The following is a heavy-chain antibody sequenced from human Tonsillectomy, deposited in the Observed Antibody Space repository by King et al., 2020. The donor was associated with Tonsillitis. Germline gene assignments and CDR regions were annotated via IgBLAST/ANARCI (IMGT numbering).Heavy chain of an antibody. D-gene: IGHD3/OR15-3a*01. CDR2: IYISGTT. Sequence: VQLQESGPGLVKPSETLSFTCTVSGGSISNNYWSWIRQSAGKGLKWIGRIYISGTTNSNPSLKSRVTMSVDTSKNQFSLRLTSVTAADTAVYYCARGGGLGWYFDLWGRGTLVTVSS. V-gene: IGHV4-4*07. CDR3: ARGGGLGWYFDL. CDR1: GGSISNNY. J-gene: IGHJ2*01.